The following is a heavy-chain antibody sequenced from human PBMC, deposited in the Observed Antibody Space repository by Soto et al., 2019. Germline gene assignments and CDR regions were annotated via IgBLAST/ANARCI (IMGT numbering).Heavy chain of an antibody. D-gene: IGHD6-19*01. CDR2: ISSSSSYI. CDR3: ARGYSRGWGVDY. CDR1: GFTFSSYS. Sequence: EVQLVESGGGLVKPGGSLRLSCAASGFTFSSYSMNWVRQAPGKGLEWVSSISSSSSYIYYADSVKGRFTISRDNANKSLDLQMISLSAEDSAVDYCARGYSRGWGVDYWGQGPLVTVSS. J-gene: IGHJ4*02. V-gene: IGHV3-21*01.